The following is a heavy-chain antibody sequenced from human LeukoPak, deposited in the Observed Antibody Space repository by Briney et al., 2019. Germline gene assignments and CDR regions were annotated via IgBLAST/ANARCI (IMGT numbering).Heavy chain of an antibody. CDR3: ARDPRYYDSGPNMHV. D-gene: IGHD3-22*01. CDR1: GYTFTSYY. J-gene: IGHJ6*03. Sequence: ASVKVSCKASGYTFTSYYMHWVRQAPGQGLEWRGIVNPTGGSTTYAQKFQGRITMTRDTSTSTVYMELSSLRSEDTAVYYCARDPRYYDSGPNMHVWGKGTTVTVSS. CDR2: VNPTGGST. V-gene: IGHV1-46*03.